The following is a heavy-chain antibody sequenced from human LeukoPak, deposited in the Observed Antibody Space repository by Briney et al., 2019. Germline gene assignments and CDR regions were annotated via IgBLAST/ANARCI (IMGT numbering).Heavy chain of an antibody. Sequence: GESLKISCKGSGYSSTSYWIGWVRQMPGKGLEWMGIIYPGDSDTRYSPSFQGQVTISADKSISTAYLQWSSLKASDTAMYYCARRNYYDSSGYYPDYWGQGTLVTVSS. V-gene: IGHV5-51*01. CDR3: ARRNYYDSSGYYPDY. J-gene: IGHJ4*02. CDR1: GYSSTSYW. D-gene: IGHD3-22*01. CDR2: IYPGDSDT.